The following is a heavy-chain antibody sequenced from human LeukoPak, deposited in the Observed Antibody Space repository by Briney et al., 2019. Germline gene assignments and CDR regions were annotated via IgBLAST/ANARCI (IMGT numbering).Heavy chain of an antibody. CDR2: ISSGGNYM. Sequence: GVTLSLSCAVSGFTFSSYGMSWVRQGPGKGLEWVLSISSGGNYMSYADSLKGRVSTSRDNPKNSLFLDMSRLRAEDTAMYYCVRGDFQSGHWGQGALVIVSS. CDR3: VRGDFQSGH. V-gene: IGHV3-21*01. CDR1: GFTFSSYG. J-gene: IGHJ4*02. D-gene: IGHD2-21*02.